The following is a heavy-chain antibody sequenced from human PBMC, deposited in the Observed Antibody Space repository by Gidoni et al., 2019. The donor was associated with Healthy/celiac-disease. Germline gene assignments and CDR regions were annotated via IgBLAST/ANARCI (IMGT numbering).Heavy chain of an antibody. D-gene: IGHD2-8*01. J-gene: IGHJ4*02. V-gene: IGHV3-23*01. CDR3: AKGSPDIVLMVYAVQIDY. Sequence: EVQLLESGGGLVQPGGSLRLSRAASGLPFSSYDLSWVRQAPGKGLEWVSASSGSGGSTYYADSVKGRFTISRDNSKNTLYLQMNSLRAEDTAVYYCAKGSPDIVLMVYAVQIDYWGQGTLVTVSS. CDR1: GLPFSSYD. CDR2: SSGSGGST.